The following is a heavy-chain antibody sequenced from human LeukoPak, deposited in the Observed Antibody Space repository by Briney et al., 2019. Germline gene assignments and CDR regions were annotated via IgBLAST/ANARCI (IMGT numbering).Heavy chain of an antibody. V-gene: IGHV4-39*01. CDR1: GGPISSSSYY. J-gene: IGHJ4*02. CDR2: IFYSGST. D-gene: IGHD3-22*01. Sequence: SETLSLTCTVSGGPISSSSYYWGWIRQPPGKGLEWIGSIFYSGSTYYNPSLKSRVTISVDTSKNQFSLKLNSVTAADTAVFYCASHAEYYDSSGYFDYWGQGTLVTVSS. CDR3: ASHAEYYDSSGYFDY.